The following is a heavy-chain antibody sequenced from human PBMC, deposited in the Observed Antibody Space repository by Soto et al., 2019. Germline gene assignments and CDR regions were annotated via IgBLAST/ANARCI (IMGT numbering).Heavy chain of an antibody. CDR3: VHRSKMAASPYFDR. V-gene: IGHV2-5*02. Sequence: QITLKESGPTLIKPTQTLTLTCSFSGFSLSTRAVGVGWIRQPPGKALEWLALIYWDDARRYNPSLKNRIVLTKDTAKNQVVLTLTNVVPVDTGTYYCVHRSKMAASPYFDRWCQGTLVTVSS. CDR1: GFSLSTRAVG. J-gene: IGHJ4*02. CDR2: IYWDDAR. D-gene: IGHD2-8*01.